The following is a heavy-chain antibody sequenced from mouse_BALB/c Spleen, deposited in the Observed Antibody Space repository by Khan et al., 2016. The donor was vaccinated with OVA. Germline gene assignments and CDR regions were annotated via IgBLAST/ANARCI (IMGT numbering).Heavy chain of an antibody. V-gene: IGHV5-9-3*01. Sequence: EVELVESGGGLVKPGGSLKLSCAASGFTFSTYAMSWVRQTPEKRLEWVATISSDGDYTYFPDNVTGRFTIFRDNAKNTLCLQITSLRSGDTAMYYCARSPYGNVAYWGQGTLVTVSA. CDR3: ARSPYGNVAY. CDR1: GFTFSTYA. J-gene: IGHJ3*01. D-gene: IGHD2-1*01. CDR2: ISSDGDYT.